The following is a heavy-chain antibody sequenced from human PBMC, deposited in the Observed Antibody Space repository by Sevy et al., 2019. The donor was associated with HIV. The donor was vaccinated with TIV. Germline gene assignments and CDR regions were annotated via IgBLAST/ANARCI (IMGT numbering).Heavy chain of an antibody. CDR2: ISYDGSNK. D-gene: IGHD6-19*01. J-gene: IGHJ4*02. CDR3: ARVDVSRGWAAVDY. CDR1: GFTFSSYA. Sequence: GGSLRLSCAASGFTFSSYAMHWVRQAPGKGLEWVAVISYDGSNKYYADSVKGRFTISRDNSKNTLNLQMNSLRAEDTAIYYCARVDVSRGWAAVDYWGQGTLVTVSS. V-gene: IGHV3-30-3*01.